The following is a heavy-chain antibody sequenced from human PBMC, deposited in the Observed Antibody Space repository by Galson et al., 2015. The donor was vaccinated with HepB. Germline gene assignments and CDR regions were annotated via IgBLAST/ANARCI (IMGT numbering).Heavy chain of an antibody. J-gene: IGHJ6*02. CDR2: IWYDGSKK. CDR1: GFTFSSYG. Sequence: SLRLSCAASGFTFSSYGMHWVRQAPGKGLEWVAVIWYDGSKKDYADSVKGRFTISRDNSKNMLYLQMNSLRAEDTAVYHCARYPGYSSPYYYYGMDVWGQGTTVTVSS. D-gene: IGHD6-19*01. V-gene: IGHV3-33*01. CDR3: ARYPGYSSPYYYYGMDV.